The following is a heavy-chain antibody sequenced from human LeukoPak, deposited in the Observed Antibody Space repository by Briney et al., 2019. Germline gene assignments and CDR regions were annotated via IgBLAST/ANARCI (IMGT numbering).Heavy chain of an antibody. CDR1: GGSFSGYY. Sequence: SETLSLTCAVYGGSFSGYYWSWIRQPPGKGLEWIGGINHSGSTNYNPSLKSRVTISVDTSKNQFSLKLSSVTAADTAVYYCASKTSQDFDYWGQGTLVTVSS. CDR2: INHSGST. CDR3: ASKTSQDFDY. V-gene: IGHV4-34*01. D-gene: IGHD6-6*01. J-gene: IGHJ4*02.